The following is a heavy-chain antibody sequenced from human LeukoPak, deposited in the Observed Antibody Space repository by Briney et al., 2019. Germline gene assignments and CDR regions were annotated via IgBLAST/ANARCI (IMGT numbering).Heavy chain of an antibody. CDR2: ISAYNGNA. V-gene: IGHV1-18*04. CDR3: AKEKILTVTRWCDS. CDR1: GYTFTIYG. D-gene: IGHD3-9*01. J-gene: IGHJ5*01. Sequence: ASVKVSLKASGYTFTIYGISWVRQAPGQGLERMGGISAYNGNANYAQKFQGRVIMTTDTSTSTAYMELKSLRSDDTAVCYCAKEKILTVTRWCDSWGQGTLVTVSS.